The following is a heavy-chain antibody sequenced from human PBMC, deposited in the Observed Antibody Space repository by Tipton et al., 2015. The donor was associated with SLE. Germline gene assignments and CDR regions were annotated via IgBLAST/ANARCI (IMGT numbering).Heavy chain of an antibody. D-gene: IGHD6-19*01. CDR1: GGSFSGYY. Sequence: TLSLTCAVYGGSFSGYYWSWIRQPPGKGLEWIGEINHSGSTNYNPSLKSRVTISIDTSKNQFSLKLSSVTAADTAVYYCARQGAVAGFDYWGQGTLVTASS. CDR3: ARQGAVAGFDY. V-gene: IGHV4-34*01. J-gene: IGHJ4*02. CDR2: INHSGST.